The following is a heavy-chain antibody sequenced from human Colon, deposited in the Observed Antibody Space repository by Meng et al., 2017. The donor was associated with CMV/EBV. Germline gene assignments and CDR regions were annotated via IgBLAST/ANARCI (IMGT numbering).Heavy chain of an antibody. D-gene: IGHD5-12*01. CDR3: MRAGYSGYESSFDY. Sequence: ASGYPFIGYRIHWVRQAPGLGLEWMGRINPNTGATNYAQNFQGRVTMTSDTSITTAFMELTNLRSDDTAVYYCMRAGYSGYESSFDYWGQGTLVTVSS. CDR2: INPNTGAT. CDR1: GYPFIGYR. J-gene: IGHJ4*02. V-gene: IGHV1-2*02.